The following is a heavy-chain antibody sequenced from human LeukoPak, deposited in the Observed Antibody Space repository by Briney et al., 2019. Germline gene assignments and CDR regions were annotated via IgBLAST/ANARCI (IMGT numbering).Heavy chain of an antibody. V-gene: IGHV1-18*01. Sequence: ASVKVSCKASGYTFTSYGISWVRQAPGQGLEWMGWISAYNGNTNYAQKLQGRVTMTTDTSTSTAYMELRSLRSDDTAVYYCARDCYYDSSGYPYYYGMDVWGQGTTVTVSS. J-gene: IGHJ6*02. CDR2: ISAYNGNT. CDR3: ARDCYYDSSGYPYYYGMDV. CDR1: GYTFTSYG. D-gene: IGHD3-22*01.